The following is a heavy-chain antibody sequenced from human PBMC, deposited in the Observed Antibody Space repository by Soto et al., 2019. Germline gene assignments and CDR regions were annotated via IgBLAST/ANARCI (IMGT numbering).Heavy chain of an antibody. CDR1: GETFRRDV. Sequence: ASVKVSCKAPGETFRRDVISWVRQAPGQGLEWLGGITPMSGTTDYAQKFQGRVTISADKPTGTAYFELSSLTFDDTGVYYCARGVSMAGRPGFFHHWGQGSLVTVS. CDR3: ARGVSMAGRPGFFHH. V-gene: IGHV1-69*06. J-gene: IGHJ1*01. CDR2: ITPMSGTT. D-gene: IGHD6-6*01.